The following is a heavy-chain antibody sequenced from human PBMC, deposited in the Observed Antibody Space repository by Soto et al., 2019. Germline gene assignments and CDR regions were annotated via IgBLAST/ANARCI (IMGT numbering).Heavy chain of an antibody. CDR1: GGSFSGYY. CDR2: INHSGST. Sequence: PSETLSLTCAVYGGSFSGYYWSWIRQPPGKGLEWIGEINHSGSTNYNPSIKSRVTISVDTSKNKFSLKLSSVTTADTAVYYCASSGSYSRGGYGRDYYYGMDVWGQGTTVTVSS. J-gene: IGHJ6*02. V-gene: IGHV4-34*01. CDR3: ASSGSYSRGGYGRDYYYGMDV. D-gene: IGHD6-19*01.